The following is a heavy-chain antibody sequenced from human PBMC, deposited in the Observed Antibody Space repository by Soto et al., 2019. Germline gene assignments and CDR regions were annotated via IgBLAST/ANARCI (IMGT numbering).Heavy chain of an antibody. V-gene: IGHV3-30*18. CDR2: ISYDGSNK. Sequence: QVQLVESGGGVVQPGRSLRLSCAASGYTFSSYGMHWVRQAPGKGLELVAVISYDGSNKYYADSVKGRFTISRDNSKNTLYLQMNSLRAEDTAVYYCAKEVRITTFGVVILPLDYWGQGTLVTVSS. D-gene: IGHD3-3*01. J-gene: IGHJ4*02. CDR3: AKEVRITTFGVVILPLDY. CDR1: GYTFSSYG.